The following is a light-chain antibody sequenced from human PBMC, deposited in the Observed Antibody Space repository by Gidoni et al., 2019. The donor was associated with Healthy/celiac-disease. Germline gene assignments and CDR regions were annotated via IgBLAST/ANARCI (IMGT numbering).Light chain of an antibody. CDR3: SSYTSSSNWV. CDR2: DVS. J-gene: IGLJ3*02. Sequence: QSALTQPASVSGSPGQSITISCTGTSSDVCGYNYVSWYQQHPGKAPKLMIYDVSNRPSGVSNRFSGSKSGNTASLTISVLQAEDEADYYCSSYTSSSNWVCGGGTKLTVL. CDR1: SSDVCGYNY. V-gene: IGLV2-14*03.